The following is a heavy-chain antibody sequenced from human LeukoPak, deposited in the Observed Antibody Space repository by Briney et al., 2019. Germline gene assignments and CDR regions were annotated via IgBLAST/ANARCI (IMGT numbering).Heavy chain of an antibody. V-gene: IGHV3-30*18. Sequence: PGGSLRLSCAASGFTFNSYAMHWVRQAPGKGLEWVTFISYDGTDEYYADSVRGRFTISRDNSKNTLHLQMSGLRAEDTAVYYCANDYQDDYVLEFGYWGQGTLVTVSS. CDR3: ANDYQDDYVLEFGY. J-gene: IGHJ4*02. CDR1: GFTFNSYA. CDR2: ISYDGTDE. D-gene: IGHD4-17*01.